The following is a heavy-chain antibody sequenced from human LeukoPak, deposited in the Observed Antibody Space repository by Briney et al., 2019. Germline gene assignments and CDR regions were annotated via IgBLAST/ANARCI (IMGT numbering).Heavy chain of an antibody. Sequence: PGGSLRLSCAAPGFTFSSYAMSWARQAPGKGLEWVSAISGSGGSTYYADSVKGRFTISRDNSKNTLYLQMNSLRAEDTAVYCCARRITVTTRNYYMDVWGKGTTVTVSS. CDR3: ARRITVTTRNYYMDV. CDR2: ISGSGGST. V-gene: IGHV3-23*01. D-gene: IGHD4-17*01. J-gene: IGHJ6*03. CDR1: GFTFSSYA.